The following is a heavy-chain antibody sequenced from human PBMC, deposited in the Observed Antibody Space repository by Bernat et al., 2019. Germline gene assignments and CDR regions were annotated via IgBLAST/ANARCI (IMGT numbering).Heavy chain of an antibody. J-gene: IGHJ3*02. Sequence: QVQLQESGPGLVKPSQTLSLTCTVSGGSISSGGYYWSWIRQHPGKGLEWIGYIYYSGSTYYNPSLKSRVTISVDTSKNQFSLKLSSVTAADTAVYYCAGVKGSGATIDTIDIWGQGTMVTVSS. CDR2: IYYSGST. V-gene: IGHV4-31*03. D-gene: IGHD3-10*01. CDR3: AGVKGSGATIDTIDI. CDR1: GGSISSGGYY.